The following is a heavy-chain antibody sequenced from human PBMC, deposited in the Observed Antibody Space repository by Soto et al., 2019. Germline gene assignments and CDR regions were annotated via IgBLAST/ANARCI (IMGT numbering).Heavy chain of an antibody. CDR3: ARTVDYGGSAGTNWFDP. CDR2: IYHRGTS. V-gene: IGHV4-30-2*01. D-gene: IGHD2-15*01. J-gene: IGHJ5*02. CDR1: RRSISSGAYP. Sequence: TRSLTWTVSRRSISSGAYPWSWLRLPPGKRLEWIGYIYHRGTSHYNPSLKSRVTMSVDRSKKQFSLNLRSVTAADTAVYYCARTVDYGGSAGTNWFDPWGQGTLVTGSS.